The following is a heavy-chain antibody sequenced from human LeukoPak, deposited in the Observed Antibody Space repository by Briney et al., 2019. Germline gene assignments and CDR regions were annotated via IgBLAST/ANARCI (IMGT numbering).Heavy chain of an antibody. J-gene: IGHJ1*01. Sequence: PGGSLRLSCAASGFTFSSYSMNWVRQAPGKGLEWVSSISSSSSYIYYADSVKGRFTISRDNAKNSLYLQMNSLRAEDTAVYYCARMEWLVKYFQHWGQGTLVTVSS. CDR2: ISSSSSYI. CDR1: GFTFSSYS. CDR3: ARMEWLVKYFQH. V-gene: IGHV3-21*01. D-gene: IGHD6-19*01.